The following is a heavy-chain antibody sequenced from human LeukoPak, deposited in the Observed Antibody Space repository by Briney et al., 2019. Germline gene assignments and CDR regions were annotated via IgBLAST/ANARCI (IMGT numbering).Heavy chain of an antibody. CDR3: AQGGVRFDY. Sequence: SETLSLTCTVSGDSISSYYWSWIRQTPGKGLEWIAYIYYSGSTNYNPSLKSRVTISVDTSKNQIPLKLSSVTAADTAVYYCAQGGVRFDYWGQGTLVTVST. CDR1: GDSISSYY. V-gene: IGHV4-59*01. D-gene: IGHD3-16*01. J-gene: IGHJ4*02. CDR2: IYYSGST.